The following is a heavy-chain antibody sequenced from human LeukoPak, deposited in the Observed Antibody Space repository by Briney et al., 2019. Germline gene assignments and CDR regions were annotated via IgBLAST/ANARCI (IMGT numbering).Heavy chain of an antibody. D-gene: IGHD6-13*01. J-gene: IGHJ4*02. CDR3: AKAMSSSWYAFDY. CDR1: GFTFSSYG. Sequence: GGSLRLSCAASGFTFSSYGMHWVRQAPGKGLEWVAVISYDGSNKYYADSVKGRFTISRDNSKNTLYLQMNSLRAEDTAVYYCAKAMSSSWYAFDYWGQGTLVTVSS. CDR2: ISYDGSNK. V-gene: IGHV3-30*18.